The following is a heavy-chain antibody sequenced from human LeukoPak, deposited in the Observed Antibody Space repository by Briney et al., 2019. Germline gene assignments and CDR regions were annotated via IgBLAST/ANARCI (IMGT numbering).Heavy chain of an antibody. D-gene: IGHD1-26*01. Sequence: GGSLRLSCAVSGFTITNHWMYWVRHAPGRGLVWVSRIKSDERSAAYADSVKGRFTISRDNAKNTLYLQMNSLRAEDTAVYYCATVFKGSSLQDYWGQGTLVTVSS. CDR1: GFTITNHW. J-gene: IGHJ4*02. V-gene: IGHV3-74*03. CDR2: IKSDERSA. CDR3: ATVFKGSSLQDY.